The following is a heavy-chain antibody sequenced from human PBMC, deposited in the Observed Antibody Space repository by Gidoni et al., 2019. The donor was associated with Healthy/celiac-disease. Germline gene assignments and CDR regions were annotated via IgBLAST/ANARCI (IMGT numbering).Heavy chain of an antibody. Sequence: QVQLVESGGGLVQPGRSLRLSCAASVFTFSSSCMHWVRQAPGKGLEWVAVISDDGSNKYYADSVKGRFTISRDKSKNTLYLQMNSLRAEDTAVYYCAKDYDDYSNYARYYYYYMDVWGKGTTVTVSS. CDR3: AKDYDDYSNYARYYYYYMDV. V-gene: IGHV3-30*18. CDR2: ISDDGSNK. D-gene: IGHD4-4*01. J-gene: IGHJ6*03. CDR1: VFTFSSSC.